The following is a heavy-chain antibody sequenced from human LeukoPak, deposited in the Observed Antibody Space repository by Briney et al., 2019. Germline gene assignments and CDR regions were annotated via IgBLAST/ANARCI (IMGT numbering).Heavy chain of an antibody. J-gene: IGHJ4*02. CDR3: AKDGAWLRFDD. V-gene: IGHV4-4*07. CDR2: IYASGST. CDR1: GGSFSGYY. Sequence: SETLSLTCAVYGGSFSGYYWSWIRQPAGQGLEWIGHIYASGSTNYNPSLKSRVTVSIDTSKNQFSLKLDSVTAADTAVYYCAKDGAWLRFDDWGQGTLVTVSS. D-gene: IGHD5-12*01.